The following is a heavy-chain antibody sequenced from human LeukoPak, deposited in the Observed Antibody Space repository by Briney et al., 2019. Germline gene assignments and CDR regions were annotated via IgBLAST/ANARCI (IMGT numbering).Heavy chain of an antibody. CDR3: ARIRSSGWYSDY. CDR2: IDWDDDK. J-gene: IGHJ4*02. Sequence: SGPALVKPTQTLTLTCTFSGFSLSTSGMCVSWIRQPPGKALEWLARIDWDDDKYYSTSLKTRLTISKDTSKNQVVLTMTNMDPVDTATYYCARIRSSGWYSDYWGQGTLVTVSS. D-gene: IGHD6-19*01. V-gene: IGHV2-70*11. CDR1: GFSLSTSGMC.